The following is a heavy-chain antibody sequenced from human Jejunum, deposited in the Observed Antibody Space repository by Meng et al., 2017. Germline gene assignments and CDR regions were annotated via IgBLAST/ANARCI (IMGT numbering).Heavy chain of an antibody. D-gene: IGHD3-10*01. Sequence: QTWVGGDLKPAGSLSLTWAVDGGFFGGYDCGMIRQAPGKGLEWIGDIDHSGSTNYNPSLKNRVTISVDTSRNQISLNLNSVTAADTAVYYCARGGDPRAYYFDYWGQGNLVTVSS. V-gene: IGHV4-34*01. J-gene: IGHJ4*02. CDR1: GGFFGGYD. CDR2: IDHSGST. CDR3: ARGGDPRAYYFDY.